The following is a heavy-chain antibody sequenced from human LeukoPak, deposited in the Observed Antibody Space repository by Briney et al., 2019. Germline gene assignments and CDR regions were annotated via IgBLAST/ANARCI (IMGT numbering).Heavy chain of an antibody. D-gene: IGHD2-2*02. V-gene: IGHV4-30-4*08. CDR3: ASLLGYCSSTSCYNFDY. Sequence: SQTLSLTCTVSGGSISSGDYYWSWIRQPPGKGLEWIGYIYYSGSTYYNPSLKSRVTISVDTSKNQFSLKLSSVTAADTAVYYCASLLGYCSSTSCYNFDYWGQGTLVTVSS. J-gene: IGHJ4*02. CDR1: GGSISSGDYY. CDR2: IYYSGST.